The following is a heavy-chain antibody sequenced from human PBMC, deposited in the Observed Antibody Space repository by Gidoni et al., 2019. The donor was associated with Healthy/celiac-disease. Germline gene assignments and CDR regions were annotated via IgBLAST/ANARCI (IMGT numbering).Heavy chain of an antibody. CDR2: ISGSGGST. CDR1: GFTFSGYA. D-gene: IGHD3-10*01. J-gene: IGHJ4*02. V-gene: IGHV3-23*01. Sequence: EVQLLESGGGLVQHGGSLILSCAASGFTFSGYAMSWVRQAPGKGPEWVSAISGSGGSTYYADSVKGRFTISRDNSKNTLYLQMNSLRAEDTAVYYCAKIRGGAVWGQGTLVTVSS. CDR3: AKIRGGAV.